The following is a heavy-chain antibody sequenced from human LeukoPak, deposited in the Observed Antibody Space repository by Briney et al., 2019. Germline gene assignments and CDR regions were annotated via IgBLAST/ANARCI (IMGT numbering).Heavy chain of an antibody. Sequence: GGSLRLSCAASGFTFGSYGMHWVRQAPGKGLEWVAVIWNDGTNKYYGDSVKGRFTISRDNSKNTVYLQMNSLRDEDTAVYYCARVVGSGWPPFDHWGQGTLVTVSS. CDR1: GFTFGSYG. J-gene: IGHJ4*02. V-gene: IGHV3-33*01. D-gene: IGHD6-19*01. CDR3: ARVVGSGWPPFDH. CDR2: IWNDGTNK.